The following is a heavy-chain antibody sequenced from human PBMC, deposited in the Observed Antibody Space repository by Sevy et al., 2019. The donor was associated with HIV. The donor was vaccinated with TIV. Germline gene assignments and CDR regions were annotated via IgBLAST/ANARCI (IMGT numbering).Heavy chain of an antibody. CDR3: ARIKGASSSYAMDV. D-gene: IGHD2-2*01. CDR1: GFSFSSYS. V-gene: IGHV3-48*01. J-gene: IGHJ6*02. CDR2: ISSSSGTI. Sequence: GGSLRLSCVTSGFSFSSYSMNWVRQAPGKGLEWVSYISSSSGTIRYADSVKGRLTISRDNSNNTLDLQMNSLRAEDTAIYYCARIKGASSSYAMDVWGQGTTVTVSS.